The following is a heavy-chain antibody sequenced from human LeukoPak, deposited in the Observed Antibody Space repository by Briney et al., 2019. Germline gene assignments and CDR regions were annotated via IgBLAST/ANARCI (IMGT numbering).Heavy chain of an antibody. Sequence: ASVNVSCKTSGYGFTNYGLSWVRQAPGQGLEWMAWISAHNGNTNYAQKFQGRVTMTTDPSTSTAYMELRSLTSDDTAVYYCARGDCSSNTCYTYTAYWGQGTLVIVSS. D-gene: IGHD2-15*01. J-gene: IGHJ4*02. CDR3: ARGDCSSNTCYTYTAY. V-gene: IGHV1-18*01. CDR2: ISAHNGNT. CDR1: GYGFTNYG.